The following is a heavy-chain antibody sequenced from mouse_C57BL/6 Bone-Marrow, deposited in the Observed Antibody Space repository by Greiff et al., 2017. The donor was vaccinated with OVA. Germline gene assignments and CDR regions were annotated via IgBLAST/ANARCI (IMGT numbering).Heavy chain of an antibody. CDR1: GFTFSNYW. CDR3: TEYYCSSYEWYRDV. D-gene: IGHD1-1*01. V-gene: IGHV6-3*01. Sequence: EVKLMESGGGLVQPGGSMKLSCVASGFTFSNYWMNWVRQSPEQGLEWVAQIRLKSDNYATHYAESVKGRFTISRDDSKSSVYLQMHNLRADDLGMYYCTEYYCSSYEWYRDVWGTGTAVTVSS. J-gene: IGHJ1*03. CDR2: IRLKSDNYAT.